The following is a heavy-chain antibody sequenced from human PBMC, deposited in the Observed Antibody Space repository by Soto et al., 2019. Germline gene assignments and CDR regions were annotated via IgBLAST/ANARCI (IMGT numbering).Heavy chain of an antibody. CDR1: GYTFTSYS. CDR3: ARDPSDSSGYFQDYYGMYV. D-gene: IGHD3-22*01. V-gene: IGHV1-18*01. J-gene: IGHJ6*02. Sequence: ASVKVYCKASGYTFTSYSISWVRQAPGQGLEWMGWISAYNGNTNYAQKLQGRVTMTTDTSTSTAYMELRSLRSDDTAVYYCARDPSDSSGYFQDYYGMYVWGQGTTVTVSS. CDR2: ISAYNGNT.